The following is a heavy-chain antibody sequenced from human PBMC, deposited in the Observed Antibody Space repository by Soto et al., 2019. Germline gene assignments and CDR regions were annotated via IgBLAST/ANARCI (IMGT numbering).Heavy chain of an antibody. CDR1: GGSISRYY. CDR2: IYYSGST. V-gene: IGHV4-59*06. Sequence: SESLSLTCTVSGGSISRYYWSWIRQHPGKGLEWIGYIYYSGSTYHNPSLKSRVTISVDTSKNQFSLKLSSVTAADTAVYYCARGPYSSGWYVAVYGMDVWGQGTTVTVSS. J-gene: IGHJ6*02. D-gene: IGHD6-19*01. CDR3: ARGPYSSGWYVAVYGMDV.